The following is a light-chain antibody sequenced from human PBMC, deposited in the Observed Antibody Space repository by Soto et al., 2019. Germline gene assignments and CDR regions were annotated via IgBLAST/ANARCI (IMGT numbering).Light chain of an antibody. Sequence: QSALTQPASVSGSPGQSITISCTGTSSHVGGYNYVSWYQQHPGKAPKLMIYEVSNRPSGVSNRFSGSKSGNTASLTISGLQAEDEADYYCSSYTSSSTPHVFGTGTKLTVL. CDR1: SSHVGGYNY. CDR3: SSYTSSSTPHV. V-gene: IGLV2-14*01. CDR2: EVS. J-gene: IGLJ1*01.